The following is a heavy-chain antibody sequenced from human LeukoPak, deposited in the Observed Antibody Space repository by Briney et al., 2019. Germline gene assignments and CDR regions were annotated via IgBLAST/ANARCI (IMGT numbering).Heavy chain of an antibody. CDR2: INHSGST. J-gene: IGHJ6*03. Sequence: PSETLSLTCVDYGGSFSGYYWSWIRQPPGKGLEWIGEINHSGSTNYNPSLKSRVTISVDTSKNQFSLKLSSVTAADTAVYYCARVPGPMAPRDYYMDVWGKGTTVTVSS. V-gene: IGHV4-34*01. D-gene: IGHD3-10*01. CDR3: ARVPGPMAPRDYYMDV. CDR1: GGSFSGYY.